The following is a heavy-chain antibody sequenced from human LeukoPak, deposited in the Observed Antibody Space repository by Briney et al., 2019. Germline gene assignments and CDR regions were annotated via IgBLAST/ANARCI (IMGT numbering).Heavy chain of an antibody. CDR3: AKGILHLHYYDSSGYYPFDY. V-gene: IGHV3-48*03. CDR2: ISSSGSTI. Sequence: GGSLRLSCAASGFTFSSYEMNWVRQAPGKGLEWVSYISSSGSTIYNADSLKGRFTISRDNSKNTLYLQMNSLRAEDTAVYYCAKGILHLHYYDSSGYYPFDYWGQGTLVTVSS. D-gene: IGHD3-22*01. CDR1: GFTFSSYE. J-gene: IGHJ4*02.